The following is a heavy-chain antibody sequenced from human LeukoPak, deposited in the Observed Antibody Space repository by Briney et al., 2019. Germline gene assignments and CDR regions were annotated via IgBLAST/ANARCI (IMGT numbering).Heavy chain of an antibody. Sequence: PSETLSLTCDVSGGSIDSTNWWNWVRQPPGKGLEWIGETHHDGRINYNPSLKGRVTLSVDKSKNQFSLRLNSVTAADTAMYYCARSHDHLWGNYPDYWGQGTLVTVSS. V-gene: IGHV4/OR15-8*01. J-gene: IGHJ4*02. CDR1: GGSIDSTNW. CDR3: ARSHDHLWGNYPDY. CDR2: THHDGRI. D-gene: IGHD3-16*02.